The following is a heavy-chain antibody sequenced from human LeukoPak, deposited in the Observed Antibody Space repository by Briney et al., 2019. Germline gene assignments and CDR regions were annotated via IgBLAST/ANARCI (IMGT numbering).Heavy chain of an antibody. CDR2: IYYSGST. V-gene: IGHV4-39*07. Sequence: SETLSLTCTVSGGSIRSTSYYWGWIRQPPGKGLEWIGSIYYSGSTYHNPSLKSRVTISVDTSKNQFSLKLSSVTAADTAVYYCARAWGPNWNDLSFDYWGQGTLVTVSS. CDR3: ARAWGPNWNDLSFDY. CDR1: GGSIRSTSYY. D-gene: IGHD1-1*01. J-gene: IGHJ4*02.